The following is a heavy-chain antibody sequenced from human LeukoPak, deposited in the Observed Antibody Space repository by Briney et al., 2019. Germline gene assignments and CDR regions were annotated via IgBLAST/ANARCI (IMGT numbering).Heavy chain of an antibody. J-gene: IGHJ4*02. Sequence: PGGSLRLSCTASGFTFDDYAMSWVRQAPGKGLEWVGFIRSKAYGGTTEHAASAKGRFTISRDDSKSIAYLQLNSLKTEDTAVYYCITHWPESFDYWGQGTLVTVSS. CDR3: ITHWPESFDY. CDR2: IRSKAYGGTT. V-gene: IGHV3-49*04. CDR1: GFTFDDYA. D-gene: IGHD5-24*01.